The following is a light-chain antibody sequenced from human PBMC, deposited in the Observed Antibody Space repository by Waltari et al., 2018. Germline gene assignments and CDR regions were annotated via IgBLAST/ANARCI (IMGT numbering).Light chain of an antibody. V-gene: IGKV1-12*01. CDR2: GAS. CDR1: QSISNW. CDR3: QQVNSFPAT. J-gene: IGKJ4*01. Sequence: DIQMTQSPSSVSAFVGDRVTITCRVSQSISNWFAWYQQKPGKAPKLLIYGASDLHSGVPSRFSGSGAGTDFTLTISSLQAEDFATYYCQQVNSFPATFGGGTTVEIK.